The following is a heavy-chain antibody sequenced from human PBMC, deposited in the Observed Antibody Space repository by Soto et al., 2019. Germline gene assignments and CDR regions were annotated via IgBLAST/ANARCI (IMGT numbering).Heavy chain of an antibody. V-gene: IGHV1-69*13. Sequence: GASVKVSCKASGGTFSSYAISWVRQAPGQGLEWMGGIIPIFGTANYAQKFQGGVTITADESTSTAYMELSSLRSEDTAVYYCARGIAAAGPNLAPDYYYGMDVWGQGTTVTVS. J-gene: IGHJ6*02. CDR3: ARGIAAAGPNLAPDYYYGMDV. CDR1: GGTFSSYA. D-gene: IGHD6-13*01. CDR2: IIPIFGTA.